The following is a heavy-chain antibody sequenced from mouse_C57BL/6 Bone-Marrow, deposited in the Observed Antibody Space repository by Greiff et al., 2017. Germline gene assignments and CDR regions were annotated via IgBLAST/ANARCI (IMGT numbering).Heavy chain of an antibody. Sequence: EVQLQQSGPELVKPGASVKIPCKASGYTFTDYNMDWVKQSHGKSLEWIGDINPNNGGTIYNLKFKGKATLTVDKSSSTAYMELRSLTSEDTAVYYCATMDSNYTWFAYWGQGTLVTVSA. CDR1: GYTFTDYN. V-gene: IGHV1-18*01. D-gene: IGHD2-5*01. CDR3: ATMDSNYTWFAY. J-gene: IGHJ3*01. CDR2: INPNNGGT.